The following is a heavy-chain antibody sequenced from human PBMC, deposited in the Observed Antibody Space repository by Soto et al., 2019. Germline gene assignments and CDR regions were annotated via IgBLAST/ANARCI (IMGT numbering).Heavy chain of an antibody. V-gene: IGHV1-69*12. D-gene: IGHD3-3*01. CDR3: ARDKARLRLAGNYYYILAV. CDR1: GGTFSTSA. J-gene: IGHJ6*02. CDR2: IMPVFPTP. Sequence: VQLEQSGPEVKKPGSSVKVSCKASGGTFSTSALSWVRQAPGQGLEWMGGIMPVFPTPDYAPKFQGRVTTTADESTCTAYMELGGLTSDAPAVYYCARDKARLRLAGNYYYILAVWGQGTAVTVSS.